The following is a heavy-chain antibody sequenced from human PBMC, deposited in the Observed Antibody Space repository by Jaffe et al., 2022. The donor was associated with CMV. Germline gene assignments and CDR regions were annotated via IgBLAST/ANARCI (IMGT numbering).Heavy chain of an antibody. V-gene: IGHV1-8*01. Sequence: QVQLVQSGAEVKKPGASVKVSCKASGYTFTSYDINWVRQATGQGLEWMGWMNPNSGNTGYAQKFQGRVTMTRNTSISTAYMELSSLRSEDTAVYYCARSQKPDYYYYYGMDVWGQGTTVTVSS. CDR1: GYTFTSYD. J-gene: IGHJ6*02. CDR3: ARSQKPDYYYYYGMDV. CDR2: MNPNSGNT.